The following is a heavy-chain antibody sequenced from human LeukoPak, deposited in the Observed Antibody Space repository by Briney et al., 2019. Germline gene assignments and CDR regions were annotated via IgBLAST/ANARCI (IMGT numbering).Heavy chain of an antibody. CDR1: GYTFTGYY. V-gene: IGHV1-2*02. J-gene: IGHJ4*02. Sequence: ASVKVSCKASGYTFTGYYMHWVRQAPGQGLEWMGWINPNSGGTNYAQKFQGRVTMTRDTSISTAYMELSRLRSDDTAVYYCARDDRPLRKYDFWSGYYLYYFDYWGQGTLVTVSS. D-gene: IGHD3-3*01. CDR3: ARDDRPLRKYDFWSGYYLYYFDY. CDR2: INPNSGGT.